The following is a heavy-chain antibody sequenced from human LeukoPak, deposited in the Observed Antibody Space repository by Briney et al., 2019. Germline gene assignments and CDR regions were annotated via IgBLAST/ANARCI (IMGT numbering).Heavy chain of an antibody. CDR3: ARGMYCSSTSCHPWFDP. CDR2: IYHNGST. D-gene: IGHD2-2*01. J-gene: IGHJ5*02. Sequence: PSQTLSLTCAVSGDSISRGGYSCRWVRQPPGKGLEWLGYIYHNGSTYYNPSLKSRVTISVDRPKNQFSLKLSSVTAADTAVYYCARGMYCSSTSCHPWFDPWGQGTLVTVSS. CDR1: GDSISRGGYS. V-gene: IGHV4-30-2*01.